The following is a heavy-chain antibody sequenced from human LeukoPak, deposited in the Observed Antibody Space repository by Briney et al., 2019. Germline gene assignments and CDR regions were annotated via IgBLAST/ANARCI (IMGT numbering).Heavy chain of an antibody. Sequence: PSETLSLTCVVSGYSISNDYYWGWTRQPAGKGLEWIGNIYHSGGSYYNPSLKSRVTILVDTSKNQFSLKLSSVTAADTAVYYCAKAGTTGIHHWFDPWGQGNLVTVSS. D-gene: IGHD1-1*01. CDR3: AKAGTTGIHHWFDP. CDR1: GYSISNDYY. V-gene: IGHV4-38-2*01. CDR2: IYHSGGS. J-gene: IGHJ5*02.